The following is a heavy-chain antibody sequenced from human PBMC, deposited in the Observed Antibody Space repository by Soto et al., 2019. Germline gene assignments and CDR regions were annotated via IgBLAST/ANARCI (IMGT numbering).Heavy chain of an antibody. J-gene: IGHJ4*02. D-gene: IGHD3-9*01. CDR2: IYYSGST. V-gene: IGHV4-39*01. Sequence: SETLSLTCTVSGGSISSSSYYWGWIRQPPGKGLEWIGSIYYSGSTYYNPSLKSRVTISVDTSKNQFSLKLSSVTAADTAVYYCATTYYDILTGNFDYWGQGTLVTVSS. CDR3: ATTYYDILTGNFDY. CDR1: GGSISSSSYY.